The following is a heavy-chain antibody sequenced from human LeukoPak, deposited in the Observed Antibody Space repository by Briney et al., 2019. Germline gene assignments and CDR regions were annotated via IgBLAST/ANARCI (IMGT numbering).Heavy chain of an antibody. CDR2: ISSSSSTI. Sequence: GGSLRLSCAASGFTFSSYSMNWDRQAPGKGLEWVSYISSSSSTIYYADSVKGRFTISRDNAKNSLYLQMNSLRAEDTAVYYCARDSGEPPVLYGMDVWGQGTTVTVSS. CDR1: GFTFSSYS. CDR3: ARDSGEPPVLYGMDV. D-gene: IGHD1-14*01. J-gene: IGHJ6*02. V-gene: IGHV3-48*04.